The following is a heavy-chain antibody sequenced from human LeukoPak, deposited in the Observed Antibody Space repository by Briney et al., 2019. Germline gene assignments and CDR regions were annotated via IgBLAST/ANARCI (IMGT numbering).Heavy chain of an antibody. CDR2: INHSGST. CDR1: GGSFSGYY. CDR3: ARVLEGSSGQHWYFDL. D-gene: IGHD6-19*01. Sequence: SETLSLTCAVYGGSFSGYYWSWIRQPPGKGLEWIGEINHSGSTNYNPSPKSRVTISVDTSKNQFSLRLSSVTAADTAVYYCARVLEGSSGQHWYFDLWGRGTLVTVSS. J-gene: IGHJ2*01. V-gene: IGHV4-34*01.